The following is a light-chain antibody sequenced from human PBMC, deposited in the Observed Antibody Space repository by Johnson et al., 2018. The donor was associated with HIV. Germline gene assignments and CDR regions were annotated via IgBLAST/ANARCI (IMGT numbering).Light chain of an antibody. CDR3: GTWDSSLSAGV. J-gene: IGLJ1*01. V-gene: IGLV1-51*01. Sequence: SVLTQPPSVSAAPGQKVTISCSGSSSNIGNNYVSWYQQVPGTAPKVLIYDNNKRPSGIPDRFSASKSGTSATLGITGLPTGDEADYYCGTWDSSLSAGVFGTGTNVTVL. CDR1: SSNIGNNY. CDR2: DNN.